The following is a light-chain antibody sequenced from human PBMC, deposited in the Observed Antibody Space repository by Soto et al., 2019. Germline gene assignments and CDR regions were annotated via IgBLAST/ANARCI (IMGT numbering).Light chain of an antibody. CDR3: HQYNNWWT. V-gene: IGKV3-15*01. CDR2: GAS. CDR1: QSVSSN. J-gene: IGKJ1*01. Sequence: EIVMTQSPATLSVSPGERATLSCRASQSVSSNLAWYQQKPGQAPRLLIYGASTRAPGVPARFSGSGSGTEFTLTISSLQSEDFAVYYCHQYNNWWTFGQGTKVDIK.